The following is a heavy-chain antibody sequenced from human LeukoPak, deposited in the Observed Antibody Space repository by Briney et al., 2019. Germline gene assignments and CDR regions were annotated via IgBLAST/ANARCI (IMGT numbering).Heavy chain of an antibody. D-gene: IGHD3-22*01. Sequence: ASVKVSCKASGYTFTGYYMHWVRQARGQGLEWMGWINPNSGGTNYAQKFQGRVTMTRDTSISTAYMELSRLRSDDTAVYYCARGNYYDTYYFDYWGQGTLVTVSS. J-gene: IGHJ4*02. V-gene: IGHV1-2*02. CDR2: INPNSGGT. CDR3: ARGNYYDTYYFDY. CDR1: GYTFTGYY.